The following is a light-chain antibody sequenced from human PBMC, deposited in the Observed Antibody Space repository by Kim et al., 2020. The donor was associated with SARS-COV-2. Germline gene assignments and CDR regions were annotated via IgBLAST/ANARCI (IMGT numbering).Light chain of an antibody. V-gene: IGLV4-69*01. J-gene: IGLJ3*02. Sequence: ASVKLTCTLSSGHSSYAIASQQQQPGKGPRYLMKLNSDGSHSEGDGIPERFSGSSSGAGRYLTVSSLQSEDEADYYCQTWGTGIRVFGGGTQLTVL. CDR2: LNSDGSH. CDR1: SGHSSYA. CDR3: QTWGTGIRV.